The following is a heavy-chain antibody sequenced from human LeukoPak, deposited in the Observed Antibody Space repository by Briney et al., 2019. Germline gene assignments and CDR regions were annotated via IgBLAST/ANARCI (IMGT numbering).Heavy chain of an antibody. Sequence: SETLSLTCTVSGGSTSSYYWSWIRQPAGKGLEWIGRIYTSGSTNYNPSLKSRVTMSVDTSKSQFSLKLSSVTAADTAVYYCASNDFWSGYYDYWGQGTLVTVSS. CDR1: GGSTSSYY. V-gene: IGHV4-4*07. D-gene: IGHD3-3*01. J-gene: IGHJ4*02. CDR2: IYTSGST. CDR3: ASNDFWSGYYDY.